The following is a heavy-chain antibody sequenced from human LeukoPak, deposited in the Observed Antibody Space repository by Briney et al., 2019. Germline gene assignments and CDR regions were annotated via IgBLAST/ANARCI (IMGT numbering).Heavy chain of an antibody. V-gene: IGHV3-30*03. CDR2: ISYDGSNK. Sequence: PGGSLRLSCAASGFTFSSYGMHWVRQAPGKGLEWVAVISYDGSNKYYADSVKGRFTISRDNAKNSLYLQMNSLRAEDTAVYYCARARIDDILTGYYPSTAFDIWGQGTMVTVSS. J-gene: IGHJ3*02. CDR1: GFTFSSYG. CDR3: ARARIDDILTGYYPSTAFDI. D-gene: IGHD3-9*01.